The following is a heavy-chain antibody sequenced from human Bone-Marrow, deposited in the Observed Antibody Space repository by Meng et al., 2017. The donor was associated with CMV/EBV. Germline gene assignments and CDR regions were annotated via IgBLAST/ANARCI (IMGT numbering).Heavy chain of an antibody. Sequence: QAPLQGSGPGLVKPSETLSLTCTVSGGSISSYYWSWIRQPAGKGLEWIGRIYTSGSTNYNPSLKSRVTMSVDTSKNQFSLKLSSVTAADTAVYYCARTQDTAMVAYYFDYWGQGTLVTVSS. D-gene: IGHD5-18*01. CDR3: ARTQDTAMVAYYFDY. V-gene: IGHV4-4*07. CDR2: IYTSGST. J-gene: IGHJ4*02. CDR1: GGSISSYY.